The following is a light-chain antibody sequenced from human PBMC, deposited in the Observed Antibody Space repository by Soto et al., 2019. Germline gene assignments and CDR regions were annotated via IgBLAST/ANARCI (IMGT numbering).Light chain of an antibody. CDR2: KAS. V-gene: IGKV1-5*03. CDR1: ESISRW. J-gene: IGKJ5*01. CDR3: QQHNSFSIT. Sequence: DIQIAHSSCTLSLSLVDRVTITCRASESISRWLAWYQQKPGKAPKLLIYKASSLESEVPSRFSGSGSGTEFTLTINSLQADDFATYYCQQHNSFSITFGQGTRLEIK.